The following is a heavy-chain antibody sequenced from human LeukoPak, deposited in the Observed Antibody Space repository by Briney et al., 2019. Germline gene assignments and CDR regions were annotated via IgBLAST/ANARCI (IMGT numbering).Heavy chain of an antibody. CDR3: AREYYYDIIHAFDI. CDR2: ISYDGGNK. Sequence: GGSLRLSCAASGFTFSTYGMHWVRQAPGKGLEWVAVISYDGGNKYYADSVKGRFTISRDNSKNTLYLQMNSLRAEDTAVYYCAREYYYDIIHAFDIWGQGTMVTVSS. CDR1: GFTFSTYG. J-gene: IGHJ3*02. D-gene: IGHD3-22*01. V-gene: IGHV3-30*03.